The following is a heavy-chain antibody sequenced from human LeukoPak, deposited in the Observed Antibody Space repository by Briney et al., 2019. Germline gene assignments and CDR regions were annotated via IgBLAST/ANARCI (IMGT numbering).Heavy chain of an antibody. Sequence: GGSLRLSCVASGFTFTSYEMNWVRQAPGKGLEWVSYISSSGSTIYNTDSVKGRFTISRDNAKNSLYLQMNSLRAGDTAVYYCARDLGCSGGSCYPSFDYWGQGTLVTVSS. J-gene: IGHJ4*02. CDR1: GFTFTSYE. V-gene: IGHV3-48*03. D-gene: IGHD2-15*01. CDR2: ISSSGSTI. CDR3: ARDLGCSGGSCYPSFDY.